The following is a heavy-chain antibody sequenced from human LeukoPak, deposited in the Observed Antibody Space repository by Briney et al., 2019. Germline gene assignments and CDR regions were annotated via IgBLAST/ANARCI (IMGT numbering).Heavy chain of an antibody. J-gene: IGHJ3*02. D-gene: IGHD6-19*01. CDR2: INSDGNIT. CDR3: ARAPSDWYIDAFDI. CDR1: GFTFSNYW. Sequence: PGGSLRLSCAASGFTFSNYWMHWVRQAPGKGLVWVSRINSDGNITNYADSVKGRFTISRDNAKNTLYLQMDSLRPGDTAVYYCARAPSDWYIDAFDIWGQGTMVTVSS. V-gene: IGHV3-74*01.